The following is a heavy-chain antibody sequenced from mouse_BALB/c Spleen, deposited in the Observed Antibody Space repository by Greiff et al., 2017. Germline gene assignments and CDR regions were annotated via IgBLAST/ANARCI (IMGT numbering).Heavy chain of an antibody. CDR3: ARPYDYSAWFAY. Sequence: VQLQQSAAELARPGASVKMSCKASGYTFTSYTMHWVKQRPGQGLEWIGYINPSSGYTEYNQKFKDKTTLTADKSSSTAYMQLSSLTSEDSAVYYCARPYDYSAWFAYWGQGTLVTVSA. D-gene: IGHD2-4*01. J-gene: IGHJ3*01. V-gene: IGHV1-4*02. CDR1: GYTFTSYT. CDR2: INPSSGYT.